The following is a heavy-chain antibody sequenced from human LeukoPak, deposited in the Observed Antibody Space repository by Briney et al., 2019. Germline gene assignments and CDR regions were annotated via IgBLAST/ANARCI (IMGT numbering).Heavy chain of an antibody. D-gene: IGHD6-13*01. CDR3: ARGKPDPAAYFDY. Sequence: SETLSLTCTVSGGSISSYYWSWIRQPPGKGLEWIGYIYYSGSTNYNPSLKSRVTISVDTSKNQFSLKLSSVTAGDTAVYYCARGKPDPAAYFDYWGQGTLVTVSS. CDR2: IYYSGST. CDR1: GGSISSYY. V-gene: IGHV4-59*01. J-gene: IGHJ4*02.